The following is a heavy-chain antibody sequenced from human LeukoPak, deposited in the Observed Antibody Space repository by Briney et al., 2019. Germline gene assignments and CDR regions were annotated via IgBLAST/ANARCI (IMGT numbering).Heavy chain of an antibody. J-gene: IGHJ3*02. CDR3: ARPPAIPEQQLGREAFDI. CDR1: GFTFSSYS. D-gene: IGHD6-13*01. V-gene: IGHV3-48*04. Sequence: GGSLRLSCAASGFTFSSYSMNWVRQAPGKGLEWVSYISSSSSTIYYADSVKGRFTISRDNAKNSLYLQMNSLRAEDTAVYYCARPPAIPEQQLGREAFDIWGQGTMVTVSS. CDR2: ISSSSSTI.